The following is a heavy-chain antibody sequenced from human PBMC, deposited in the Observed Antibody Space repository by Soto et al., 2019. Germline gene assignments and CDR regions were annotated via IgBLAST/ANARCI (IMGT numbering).Heavy chain of an antibody. Sequence: EVQLVESGGGLIQPGGSLRLSCAASEFSVSSNYMSWVRQAPGKGLEWVSVMYSEGRTSYADSVKGRFTISRDNSKDTLFLQMNSLRAEDTAMYYCAGDLYFDWSFDIWGQGTMVTVSS. D-gene: IGHD3-9*01. CDR2: MYSEGRT. V-gene: IGHV3-53*01. CDR1: EFSVSSNY. J-gene: IGHJ3*02. CDR3: AGDLYFDWSFDI.